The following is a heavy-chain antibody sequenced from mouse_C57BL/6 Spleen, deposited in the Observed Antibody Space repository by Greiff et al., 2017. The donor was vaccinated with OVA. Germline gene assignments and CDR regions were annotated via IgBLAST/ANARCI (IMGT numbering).Heavy chain of an antibody. Sequence: QVQLQQSGAELVKPGASVKISCKASGYAFSSSWMNWVKQRPGKGLEWIGQIYPGDGDTNYNGKFKGKATLTADESSSTAYMQLSSLTSEDSAVYFCARWLANWDNYWGQGTTLTVSS. CDR3: ARWLANWDNY. CDR2: IYPGDGDT. CDR1: GYAFSSSW. V-gene: IGHV1-80*01. J-gene: IGHJ2*01. D-gene: IGHD4-1*01.